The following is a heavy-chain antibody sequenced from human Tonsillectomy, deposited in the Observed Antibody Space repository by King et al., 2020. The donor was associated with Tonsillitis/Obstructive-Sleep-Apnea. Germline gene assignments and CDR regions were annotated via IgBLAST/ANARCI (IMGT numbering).Heavy chain of an antibody. CDR3: ARDLGGGSYRFNWYFDL. J-gene: IGHJ2*01. Sequence: QLQESGPGLVKPSETLSLTCTVSGGSISSYYWSWIRQPPGKGLEWIGYIYYSGSTNYNPSLKSRVTISVDTSKNQFSLKLSSVTAADTAVYYCARDLGGGSYRFNWYFDLWGRGTLVTVSS. V-gene: IGHV4-59*01. CDR2: IYYSGST. CDR1: GGSISSYY. D-gene: IGHD3-16*02.